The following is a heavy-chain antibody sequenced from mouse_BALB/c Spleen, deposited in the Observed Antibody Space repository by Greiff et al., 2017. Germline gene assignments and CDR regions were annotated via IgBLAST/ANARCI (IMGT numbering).Heavy chain of an antibody. J-gene: IGHJ2*01. CDR3: TREDYYGSSWRFDY. Sequence: QVQLQQPGAELVRPGASVKLSCKASGYTFTSYWINWVKQRPGQGLEWIGNIYPSDSYTNYNQKFKDKATLTVDKSSSTAYMQLSSPTSEDSAVYYCTREDYYGSSWRFDYWGQGTTLTVSS. CDR1: GYTFTSYW. V-gene: IGHV1-69*02. D-gene: IGHD1-1*01. CDR2: IYPSDSYT.